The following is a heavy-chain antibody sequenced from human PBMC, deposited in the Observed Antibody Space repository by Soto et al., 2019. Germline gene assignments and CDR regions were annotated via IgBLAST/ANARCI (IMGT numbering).Heavy chain of an antibody. Sequence: SETLSLTCAVSCYSISGGYHWGWIRQPPGKGLEWIASIFRSGASHYSPSLKSRGTISVDTSKNQFSLKLISVTAADTAVYYCARARGADRPNWFDPWGQGTQVTVSS. CDR3: ARARGADRPNWFDP. CDR1: CYSISGGYH. D-gene: IGHD3-10*01. V-gene: IGHV4-38-2*01. CDR2: IFRSGAS. J-gene: IGHJ5*02.